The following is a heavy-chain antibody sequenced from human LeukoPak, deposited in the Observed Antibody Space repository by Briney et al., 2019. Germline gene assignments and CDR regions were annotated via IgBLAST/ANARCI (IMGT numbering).Heavy chain of an antibody. CDR3: ARVARNSWHHPNWFDP. J-gene: IGHJ5*02. CDR1: GGPFSDYY. D-gene: IGHD6-13*01. V-gene: IGHV4-34*01. CDR2: INHSGST. Sequence: SETLSLTCAVYGGPFSDYYWSWIRQPPGKGLEWIGEINHSGSTNYNSSLKSRVSISVDTSKNQFSLKLNSVTAADTAVYYCARVARNSWHHPNWFDPWGQGTLVTVFS.